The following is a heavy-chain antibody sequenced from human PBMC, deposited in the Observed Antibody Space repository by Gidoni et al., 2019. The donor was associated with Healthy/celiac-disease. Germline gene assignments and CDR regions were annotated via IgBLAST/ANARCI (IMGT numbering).Heavy chain of an antibody. J-gene: IGHJ2*01. D-gene: IGHD1-1*01. CDR1: GGSISSGGYY. CDR2: IYYSGST. Sequence: VQLQESGPGLVKPSQTLSLTCTVSGGSISSGGYYWSWIRQHPGKGLEWIGYIYYSGSTYYNPSLKSLVTISVDTSKNQFSLKLSSVTAADTAVYYCARERPGLRDWYFDLWGRGTLVTVSS. CDR3: ARERPGLRDWYFDL. V-gene: IGHV4-31*01.